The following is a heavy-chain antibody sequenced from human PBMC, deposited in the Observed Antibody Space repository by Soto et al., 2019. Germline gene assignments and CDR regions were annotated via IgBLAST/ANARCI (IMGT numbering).Heavy chain of an antibody. D-gene: IGHD6-19*01. CDR3: ARRYNSSGWYADY. V-gene: IGHV4-34*01. J-gene: IGHJ4*02. CDR1: GGSFSGYY. Sequence: PSETLSLTCAVYGGSFSGYYWSWIRQPPGKGLEWIGEINHSGSTNYNPSLKSRVTISVDTSKNQFSLKLSSVTAADTAVYYCARRYNSSGWYADYWGQGTLVTVSS. CDR2: INHSGST.